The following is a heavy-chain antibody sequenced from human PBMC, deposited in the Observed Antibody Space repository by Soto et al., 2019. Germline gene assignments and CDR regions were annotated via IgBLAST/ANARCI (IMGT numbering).Heavy chain of an antibody. V-gene: IGHV3-33*01. Sequence: QVQLVESGGGVVQPGTSLRLSCAASGLIFSKYGMHWVRQAPGKGLEWVAIIWHDGGDKYYADSVRGRFTISRDNSKNTVYLQLNGLRAEDTAVYYCASGLEPSSYYGLDVWGRGTTVTVSS. J-gene: IGHJ6*02. D-gene: IGHD1-1*01. CDR3: ASGLEPSSYYGLDV. CDR2: IWHDGGDK. CDR1: GLIFSKYG.